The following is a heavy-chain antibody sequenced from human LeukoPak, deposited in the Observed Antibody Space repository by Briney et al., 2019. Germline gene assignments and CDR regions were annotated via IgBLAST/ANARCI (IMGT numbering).Heavy chain of an antibody. V-gene: IGHV4-4*07. D-gene: IGHD1-1*01. CDR3: ARAPSYNSALLDV. CDR1: GGSISSYY. J-gene: IGHJ6*02. Sequence: SETLSLTCTVSGGSISSYYWTWVRQPAGKGLEWIGRIFTSGGTTYNPSPKSRVTMSLDTSQNRFSLKLTAVTAADTALYYCARAPSYNSALLDVWGQGTRVTVSS. CDR2: IFTSGGT.